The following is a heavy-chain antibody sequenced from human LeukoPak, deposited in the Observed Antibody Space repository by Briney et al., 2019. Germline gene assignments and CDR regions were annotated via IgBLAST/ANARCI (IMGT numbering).Heavy chain of an antibody. CDR3: AKGLSASGRFNAFDI. CDR2: VSGSGGPT. D-gene: IGHD3-3*01. J-gene: IGHJ3*02. Sequence: GGSLRLSCVASEFNFNDYSMSWVRQPPGKGLKWVAAVSGSGGPTYSADSVRGRFTISRDNSRNTLYLHLGGLRVGDTAVYHCAKGLSASGRFNAFDIWGQGTMVTVSS. CDR1: EFNFNDYS. V-gene: IGHV3-23*01.